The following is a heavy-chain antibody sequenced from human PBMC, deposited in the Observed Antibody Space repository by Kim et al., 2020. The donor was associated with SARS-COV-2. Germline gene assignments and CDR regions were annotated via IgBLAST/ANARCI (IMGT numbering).Heavy chain of an antibody. D-gene: IGHD6-19*01. Sequence: GGSLRLSCAASGFTFDHSAMHWVRQAPGKGLEWVSLISANGETKYYADSVKGRFTISIDNSKNSLYLQMNSLRTEDTALYYCVRASGWLPRYWCQGTLVTVSS. CDR1: GFTFDHSA. V-gene: IGHV3-43*02. CDR3: VRASGWLPRY. CDR2: ISANGETK. J-gene: IGHJ4*02.